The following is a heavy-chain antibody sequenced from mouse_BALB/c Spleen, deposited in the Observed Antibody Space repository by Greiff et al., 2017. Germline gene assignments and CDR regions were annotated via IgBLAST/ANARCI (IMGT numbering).Heavy chain of an antibody. Sequence: VHLVESGPGLVAPSQSLSITCTVSGFSLTSYGVHWVRQPPGKGLEWLGVIWAGGSTNYNSALMSRLSISKDNSKSQVFLKMNSLQTDDTAMYYCARDHYYYGKGGFAYWGQGTLVTVSA. CDR2: IWAGGST. J-gene: IGHJ3*01. CDR3: ARDHYYYGKGGFAY. V-gene: IGHV2-9*02. D-gene: IGHD2-1*01. CDR1: GFSLTSYG.